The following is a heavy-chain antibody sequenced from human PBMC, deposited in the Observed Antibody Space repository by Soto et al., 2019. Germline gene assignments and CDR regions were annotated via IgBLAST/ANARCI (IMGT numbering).Heavy chain of an antibody. J-gene: IGHJ4*02. CDR3: ARQPFDYSNYIGPPPFDY. D-gene: IGHD4-4*01. CDR2: ISSSGSTI. CDR1: GFTFSDYY. V-gene: IGHV3-11*01. Sequence: QVQLVESGGGLVKPGGSLRLSCAASGFTFSDYYMSWIRQAPGKGLEWVSYISSSGSTIYYADSVKGRFAISRDNAKNSLYLQMNSLRAEDTAVYYCARQPFDYSNYIGPPPFDYWGQGTLVTVSS.